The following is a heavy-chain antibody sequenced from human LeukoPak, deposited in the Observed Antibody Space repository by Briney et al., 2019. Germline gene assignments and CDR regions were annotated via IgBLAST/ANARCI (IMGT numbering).Heavy chain of an antibody. CDR1: GYTFITYG. D-gene: IGHD6-19*01. J-gene: IGHJ5*02. V-gene: IGHV1-8*02. CDR3: ARISSGWYGGNWFDP. Sequence: ASVKVSCKASGYTFITYGVSWVRQAPGQGLEWMGWMNPNSGNTGYAQKFQGRVTMTRNTSISTAYMELSSLRSEDTAVYYCARISSGWYGGNWFDPWGQGTLVTVSS. CDR2: MNPNSGNT.